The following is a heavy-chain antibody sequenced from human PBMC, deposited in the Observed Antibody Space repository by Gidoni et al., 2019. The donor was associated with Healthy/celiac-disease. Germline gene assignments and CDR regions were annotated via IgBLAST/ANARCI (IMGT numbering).Heavy chain of an antibody. CDR1: GFTFSRYS. V-gene: IGHV3-21*01. CDR2: ISSSSSYI. Sequence: EVQLVESGGGRVKPGGSLRLSCSASGFTFSRYSMNWVRQAPGQGLEWVSSISSSSSYIYYADSVKGRFTISRDNAKNSLYLQMNSLRAEDTAVYYCARVPFSGYDVDWYFDLWGRGTLVTVSS. D-gene: IGHD5-12*01. J-gene: IGHJ2*01. CDR3: ARVPFSGYDVDWYFDL.